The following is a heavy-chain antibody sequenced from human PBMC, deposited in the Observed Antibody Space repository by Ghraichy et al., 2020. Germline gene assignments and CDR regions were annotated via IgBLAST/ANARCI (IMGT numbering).Heavy chain of an antibody. D-gene: IGHD2-15*01. CDR3: AKQDTRGGKCLDF. CDR1: GFTFGNHW. J-gene: IGHJ4*02. CDR2: IRLDGGDK. Sequence: GESLNISCVVSGFTFGNHWTHWVRQAPGKGLEWVANIRLDGGDKYYLDSVKGRFTISRDNAKNSLYLQMNSLRVDDSAVYYCAKQDTRGGKCLDFWGPGTSVIVST. V-gene: IGHV3-7*03.